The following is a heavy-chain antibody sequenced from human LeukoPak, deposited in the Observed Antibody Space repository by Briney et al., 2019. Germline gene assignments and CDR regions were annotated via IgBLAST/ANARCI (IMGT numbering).Heavy chain of an antibody. CDR2: IYYSGST. Sequence: SETLSLTCTVSGGSISSYYWSWIRQPPGKGLEWIGYIYYSGSTNYNPSLKSRVTMSVDTSKNQFSLKLSSVTAADTAVYYCARGGYYYDSRGPNWFDPWGQGTLVTVSS. D-gene: IGHD3-22*01. J-gene: IGHJ5*02. CDR3: ARGGYYYDSRGPNWFDP. V-gene: IGHV4-59*12. CDR1: GGSISSYY.